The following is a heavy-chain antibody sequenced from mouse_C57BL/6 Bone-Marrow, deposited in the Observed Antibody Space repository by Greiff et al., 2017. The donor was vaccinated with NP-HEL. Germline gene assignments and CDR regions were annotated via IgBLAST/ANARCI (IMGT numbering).Heavy chain of an antibody. CDR3: ARSGVVARDYFDY. CDR1: GYTFTSYW. CDR2: IYPSDSET. D-gene: IGHD1-1*01. V-gene: IGHV1-61*01. Sequence: QVQLQQPGAELVRPGSSVKLSCKASGYTFTSYWMDWVKQRPGPGLEWIGNIYPSDSETHYNQKFKDKATLTVDKSSSTAYMQLSSLTSEDSAVYYCARSGVVARDYFDYWGQGTTLTVSS. J-gene: IGHJ2*01.